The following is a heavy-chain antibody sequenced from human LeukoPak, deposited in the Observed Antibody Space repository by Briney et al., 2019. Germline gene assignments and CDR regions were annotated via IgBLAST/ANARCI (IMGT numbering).Heavy chain of an antibody. CDR3: ARDSFYYDSSGYYNY. J-gene: IGHJ4*02. D-gene: IGHD3-22*01. CDR1: GGTFSSYA. CDR2: IIPIFGTA. Sequence: SVKVSCKASGGTFSSYAISWVRQAPGQGLEWMGRIIPIFGTANYAQKFQGRVTITTDESTSTAYMELSSLRSEDTAVYYCARDSFYYDSSGYYNYWGQGTLVTVSS. V-gene: IGHV1-69*05.